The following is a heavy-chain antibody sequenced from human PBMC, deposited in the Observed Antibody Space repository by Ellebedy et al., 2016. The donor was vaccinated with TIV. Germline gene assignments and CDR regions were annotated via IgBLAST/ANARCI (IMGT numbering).Heavy chain of an antibody. CDR2: VFYSGDT. CDR3: VRFDYDVEGYYGLDV. V-gene: IGHV4-59*01. CDR1: GGSISRFS. J-gene: IGHJ6*02. Sequence: SETLSLTXTVSGGSISRFSWTWIRQPPGKGLKWIGYVFYSGDTIYNPSLNSRVTMSVDTSKNQFYLNLTSVTAADTAVYYCVRFDYDVEGYYGLDVWGQGTTVAVSS. D-gene: IGHD3-3*01.